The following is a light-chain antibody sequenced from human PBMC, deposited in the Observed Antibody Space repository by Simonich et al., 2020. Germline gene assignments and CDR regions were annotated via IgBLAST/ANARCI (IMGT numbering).Light chain of an antibody. V-gene: IGLV2-14*03. CDR1: SSDVGGYNY. CDR3: SSYTSSSTWV. J-gene: IGLJ3*02. CDR2: DVS. Sequence: QSALTQPASVSGSPGPSITISCTETSSDVGGYNYVSWYQQHPGKAHKLMIYDVSNRPSGVSNRFSGSKSGNTASLTISGLQAEDEADYYCSSYTSSSTWVFGGGTKLTVL.